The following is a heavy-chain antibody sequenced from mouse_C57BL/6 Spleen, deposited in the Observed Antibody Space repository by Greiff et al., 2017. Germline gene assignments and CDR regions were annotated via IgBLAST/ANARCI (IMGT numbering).Heavy chain of an antibody. CDR2: IDPSDSYT. CDR3: ARGLRLRGYFDY. D-gene: IGHD3-2*02. CDR1: GYTFTSYW. V-gene: IGHV1-69*01. J-gene: IGHJ2*01. Sequence: QVQLQQPGAELVMPGASVKLSCKASGYTFTSYWMHWVKQRPGQGLEWIGEIDPSDSYTNYNPKFKGKSTLTVDKSSSTAYMQLSSLTSEDSAVYYCARGLRLRGYFDYWGQGTTLTVSS.